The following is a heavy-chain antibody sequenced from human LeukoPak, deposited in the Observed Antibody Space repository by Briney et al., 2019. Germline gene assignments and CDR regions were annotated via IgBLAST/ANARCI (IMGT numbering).Heavy chain of an antibody. J-gene: IGHJ4*02. D-gene: IGHD6-13*01. CDR2: IKEDGSEK. Sequence: GGSLSLSCAASGFTFSNYWMSWVRQAPGKGLEWVANIKEDGSEKYYVDSVKGRFTVSRDNARNSLYLQMNSLRAEDTAVYYCASGRQLGYWGQGTLVTVSS. CDR1: GFTFSNYW. CDR3: ASGRQLGY. V-gene: IGHV3-7*01.